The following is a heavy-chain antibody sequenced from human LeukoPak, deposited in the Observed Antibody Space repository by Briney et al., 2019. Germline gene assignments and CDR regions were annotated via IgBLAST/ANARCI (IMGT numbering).Heavy chain of an antibody. D-gene: IGHD3-10*01. Sequence: GESPKISCKGSGYSFTSYWIGWVRQMPGKGLEWMGIIYPGDSDTRYSPSFQGQVTISADKSISTAYLQWSSLKASDTATYYCARSFGELLDYFDYWGQGTLVTVSS. V-gene: IGHV5-51*01. J-gene: IGHJ4*02. CDR1: GYSFTSYW. CDR2: IYPGDSDT. CDR3: ARSFGELLDYFDY.